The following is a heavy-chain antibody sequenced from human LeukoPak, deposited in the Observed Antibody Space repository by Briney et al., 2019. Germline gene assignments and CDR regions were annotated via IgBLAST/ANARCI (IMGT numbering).Heavy chain of an antibody. Sequence: SETLSLTCTVSGGSISSSSYYWGWIRQPPGKGLEWIGSIYYSGSTNYNPSLKSRVTISVDTSKNQFSLKLSSVTAADTAVYYCARGDVVVVAATGMAMGYFDYWGQGTLVTVSS. V-gene: IGHV4-39*07. D-gene: IGHD2-15*01. CDR2: IYYSGST. CDR1: GGSISSSSYY. CDR3: ARGDVVVVAATGMAMGYFDY. J-gene: IGHJ4*02.